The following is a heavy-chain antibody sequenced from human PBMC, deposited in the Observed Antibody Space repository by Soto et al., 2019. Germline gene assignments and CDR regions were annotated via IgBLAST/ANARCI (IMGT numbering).Heavy chain of an antibody. Sequence: QVQLQQSGPGLVKPSQNLSLTCTVSGGSISGDYYHWTWIRQSPGKGLEWIGYVFHSGSVLYNPSLKSRLNISVDTSKNQFSLRLSSVTAADTAVYFCAREDDGGDRDYYGLDVWGQGTTVTVSS. J-gene: IGHJ6*02. D-gene: IGHD2-21*02. CDR1: GGSISGDYYH. CDR2: VFHSGSV. CDR3: AREDDGGDRDYYGLDV. V-gene: IGHV4-30-4*08.